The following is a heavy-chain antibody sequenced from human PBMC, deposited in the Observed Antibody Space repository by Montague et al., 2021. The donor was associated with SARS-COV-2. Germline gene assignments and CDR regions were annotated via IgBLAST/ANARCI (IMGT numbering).Heavy chain of an antibody. CDR1: GASINSNRHF. CDR2: IFSSGST. J-gene: IGHJ3*01. D-gene: IGHD3-22*01. Sequence: SETLSLTCTVSGASINSNRHFWGWIRQAPGKGLEWIGSIFSSGSTYYNPSLKTRVSISVDTSGNRLSLKLTSVTATDTAMYFCARANSDDSSCFRDDPFDVWGKGTRVPVSS. V-gene: IGHV4-39*02. CDR3: ARANSDDSSCFRDDPFDV.